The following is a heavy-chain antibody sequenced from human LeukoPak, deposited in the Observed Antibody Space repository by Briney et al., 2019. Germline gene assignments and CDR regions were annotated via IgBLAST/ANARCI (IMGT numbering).Heavy chain of an antibody. CDR1: GGSISSSSAY. D-gene: IGHD5-18*01. J-gene: IGHJ4*02. CDR3: VSPRGFSYGYFDY. Sequence: SETLSLTCTVSGGSISSSSAYWGWIRQPPGKGLEWIGSIYYSKNTYYNPSLKSRDTISADTSKNQFSLTLGSVGATDTAVYYCVSPRGFSYGYFDYWGQGTLVTVSS. V-gene: IGHV4-39*01. CDR2: IYYSKNT.